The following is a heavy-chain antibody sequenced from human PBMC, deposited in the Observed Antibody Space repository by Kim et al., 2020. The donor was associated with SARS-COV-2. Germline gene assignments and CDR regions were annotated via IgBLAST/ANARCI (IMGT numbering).Heavy chain of an antibody. J-gene: IGHJ4*02. CDR3: ARYSSGWYRFAY. V-gene: IGHV4-59*13. CDR2: IYYSGST. D-gene: IGHD6-19*01. CDR1: GGSISSYY. Sequence: SETLSLTCTVSGGSISSYYWSWIRQPPGKGLEWIGYIYYSGSTNYNPSLKSRVTISVYTSKNQFSLKLSSVTAADTAVYYCARYSSGWYRFAYWGQGTLVTVYS.